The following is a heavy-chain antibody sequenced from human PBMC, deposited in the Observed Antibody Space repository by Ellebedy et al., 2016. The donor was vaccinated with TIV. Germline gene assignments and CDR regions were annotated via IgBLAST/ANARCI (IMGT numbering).Heavy chain of an antibody. D-gene: IGHD3-10*01. J-gene: IGHJ4*02. CDR3: ARDQGYGSGSFTGFDY. V-gene: IGHV3-30*03. CDR1: GFTFTYTW. Sequence: PGGSLRLSCATSGFTFTYTWMHWIRQAPGKGLEWVAVISYDGSKKYYADSVMGRFTISRDNSNNTLYLQMHSLRPEDTSVYYCARDQGYGSGSFTGFDYWGQGALVTVSS. CDR2: ISYDGSKK.